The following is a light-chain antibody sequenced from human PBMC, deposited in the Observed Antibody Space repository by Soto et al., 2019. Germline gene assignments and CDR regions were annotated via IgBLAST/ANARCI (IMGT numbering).Light chain of an antibody. J-gene: IGLJ1*01. CDR2: DDS. CDR1: NTGSKS. CDR3: QVWDSSSDHPYV. Sequence: SYELTQPPSVAVAPGQTARITCGGNNTGSKSVNWYQQKPGQAPVLVVYDDSDRPSGITERFSGSNSGNTATLTIGRVEAGDEADYYCQVWDSSSDHPYVFGTGTKVTVL. V-gene: IGLV3-21*02.